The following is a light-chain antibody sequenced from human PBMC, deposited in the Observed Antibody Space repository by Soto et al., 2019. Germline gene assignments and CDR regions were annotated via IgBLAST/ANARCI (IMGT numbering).Light chain of an antibody. CDR2: DAS. Sequence: EIVLTQSPATLSLSPGERATLSCRASQSVSSYLAWYQQKPGQAPRLLIFDASTRATGIPDRFTGSGSVTDFTLTVNRLEPEDFAVYYCHHYGTSRTFGQGTKVDIK. CDR3: HHYGTSRT. V-gene: IGKV3-20*01. CDR1: QSVSSY. J-gene: IGKJ1*01.